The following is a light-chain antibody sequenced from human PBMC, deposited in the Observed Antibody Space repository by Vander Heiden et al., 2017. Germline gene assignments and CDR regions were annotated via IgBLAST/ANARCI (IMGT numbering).Light chain of an antibody. CDR3: HEDNSYSQT. CDR2: KAS. J-gene: IGKJ1*01. Sequence: DIQMTQSPSTLSASVGDRVTITCRASQSISSWLAWYQQKPGKAPKLLIYKASSLESGVPSRFSGSRSGTEFTLTIRSLQPDDFATYYCHEDNSYSQTFGQGTKVEIK. V-gene: IGKV1-5*03. CDR1: QSISSW.